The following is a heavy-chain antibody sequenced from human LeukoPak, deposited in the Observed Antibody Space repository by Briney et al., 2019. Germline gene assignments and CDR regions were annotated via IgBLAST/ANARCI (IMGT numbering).Heavy chain of an antibody. V-gene: IGHV1-46*01. CDR3: ARDDSSGWYSIDY. D-gene: IGHD6-19*01. J-gene: IGHJ4*02. CDR2: INPSGGST. Sequence: ASVKVSCKASGSTFTSYYMHWVRQAPGQGLEWMGIINPSGGSTSYAQKFQGRVTMTRDTSTSTAYMELSSLRSEDTAVYYCARDDSSGWYSIDYWGQGTLVTVSS. CDR1: GSTFTSYY.